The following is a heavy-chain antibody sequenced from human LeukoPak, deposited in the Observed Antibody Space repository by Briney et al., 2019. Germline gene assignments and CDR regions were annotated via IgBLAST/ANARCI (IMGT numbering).Heavy chain of an antibody. Sequence: PGGSLRLSCAASGFTFSTCAMTWVRQAPGKGLEWVSAIRGSGHITDYADSVKGRFTISRDNAKNSLYLQMNSLRAEDTAVYYCSRSRYLCSGGSCYRPFDYWGQGTLVTVSS. CDR1: GFTFSTCA. CDR2: IRGSGHIT. J-gene: IGHJ4*02. CDR3: SRSRYLCSGGSCYRPFDY. V-gene: IGHV3-21*01. D-gene: IGHD2-15*01.